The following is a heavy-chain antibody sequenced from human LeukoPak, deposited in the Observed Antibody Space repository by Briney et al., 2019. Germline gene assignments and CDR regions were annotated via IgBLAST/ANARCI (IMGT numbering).Heavy chain of an antibody. V-gene: IGHV4-34*01. CDR3: ARATIFDY. CDR2: INHSGST. CDR1: GGSFSGYY. Sequence: SETLSLTCAVYGGSFSGYYWSWIRQPPGKGLEWIGEINHSGSTNYNSSLKSRVTISVDTSKNQFSLKLSSVTAADTAVYYCARATIFDYWGQGTLVTVSS. D-gene: IGHD5-12*01. J-gene: IGHJ4*02.